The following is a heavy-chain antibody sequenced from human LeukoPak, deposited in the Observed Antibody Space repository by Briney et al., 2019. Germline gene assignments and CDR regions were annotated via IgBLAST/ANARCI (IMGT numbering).Heavy chain of an antibody. CDR1: GFTYNNVW. J-gene: IGHJ4*02. CDR3: TTVTSGSGTYHKYYFDY. Sequence: GGSLRLSCAASGFTYNNVWMSCVRQAPGKGLEWVGRIKSKTDGGTTDYAATVKGRFTISRDDSKNTLNLQMNSLKTEDTAVYYCTTVTSGSGTYHKYYFDYWGQGTLVTVSS. CDR2: IKSKTDGGTT. V-gene: IGHV3-15*01. D-gene: IGHD3-10*01.